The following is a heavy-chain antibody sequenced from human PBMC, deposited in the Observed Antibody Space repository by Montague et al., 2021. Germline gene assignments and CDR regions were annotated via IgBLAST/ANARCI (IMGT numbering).Heavy chain of an antibody. CDR2: RFYGGAP. D-gene: IGHD3-10*01. V-gene: IGHV4-59*08. CDR1: SGSIFHAH. J-gene: IGHJ5*02. CDR3: AKQDYFVSGTSYKGFDP. Sequence: SETLSLTCTVSSGSIFHAHWSWVRQPPGKGLGWLGSRFYGGAPSNNPSLKSRFPMSIDPSTNQFSLKLSFVTAADTAVYYCAKQDYFVSGTSYKGFDPWGQGILVTVSS.